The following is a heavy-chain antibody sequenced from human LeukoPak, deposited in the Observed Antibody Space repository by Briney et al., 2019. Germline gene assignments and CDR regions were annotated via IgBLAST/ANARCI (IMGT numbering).Heavy chain of an antibody. D-gene: IGHD5-12*01. V-gene: IGHV1-18*01. Sequence: ASVKVSCKASGYTFTSYGITWLRQAPGQGLEWMGWISAYNGNTNYAQKLQGRVTMTTDTSTSTAYMELRSLRSDDTAVYYCATTNSGYDLYYYYGMDVWGQGTTVAVSS. CDR1: GYTFTSYG. CDR2: ISAYNGNT. CDR3: ATTNSGYDLYYYYGMDV. J-gene: IGHJ6*02.